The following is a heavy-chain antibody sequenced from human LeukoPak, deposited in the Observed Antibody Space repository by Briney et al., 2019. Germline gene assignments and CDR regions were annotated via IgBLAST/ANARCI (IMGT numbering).Heavy chain of an antibody. D-gene: IGHD6-13*01. CDR3: AKDRVYRSSWYGGLDY. CDR2: VLGDGSST. V-gene: IGHV3-74*01. CDR1: GFTFRIHW. Sequence: GGSLRLSCAASGFTFRIHWMHWVRQAPGKGLEWVSRVLGDGSSTIYADSVKGRFTISRDNSKNTLYLQMDSLRAEDTAVYYCAKDRVYRSSWYGGLDYWGQGTLVTVSS. J-gene: IGHJ4*02.